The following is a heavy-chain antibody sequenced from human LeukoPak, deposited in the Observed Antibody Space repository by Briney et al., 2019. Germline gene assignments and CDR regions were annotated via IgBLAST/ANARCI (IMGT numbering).Heavy chain of an antibody. J-gene: IGHJ4*02. Sequence: SVKVSCKASGGTFSSYAISWVRQAPGQGLEWMGRIIPILGIANYAQKFQGRVTITADKSTSTAYMELSSLRSEDTAVYYCASRTGVNAPYYFDYWGQGTLVTVSS. CDR3: ASRTGVNAPYYFDY. CDR1: GGTFSSYA. CDR2: IIPILGIA. D-gene: IGHD3-10*01. V-gene: IGHV1-69*04.